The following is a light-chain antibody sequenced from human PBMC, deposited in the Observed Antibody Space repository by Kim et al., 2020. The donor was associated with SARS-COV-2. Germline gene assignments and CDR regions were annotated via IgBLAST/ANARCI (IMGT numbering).Light chain of an antibody. CDR1: QSVSNN. Sequence: SPGERATPSCRASQSVSNNVDWYQQKPGQAPRLLIYGASTRATGIPARFSGSGSGTEFTLTISSLQSEDFAVYHCQQYNNWPPWTFGQGTKVDIK. CDR2: GAS. CDR3: QQYNNWPPWT. J-gene: IGKJ1*01. V-gene: IGKV3-15*01.